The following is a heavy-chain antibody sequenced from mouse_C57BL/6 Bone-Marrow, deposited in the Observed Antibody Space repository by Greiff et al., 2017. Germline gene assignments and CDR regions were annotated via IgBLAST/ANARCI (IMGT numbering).Heavy chain of an antibody. J-gene: IGHJ1*03. D-gene: IGHD3-3*01. Sequence: VQLQQSGPELVKPGASVKISCKASGYTFTDYYMNWVKQSPGKSLEWIGDINPNNGGTSYNQKFKGKATLTVDKSSSTAYMELRSLTSEDSAVYYGARRGPNILWYFDVWGTGTTVTVSS. V-gene: IGHV1-26*01. CDR1: GYTFTDYY. CDR2: INPNNGGT. CDR3: ARRGPNILWYFDV.